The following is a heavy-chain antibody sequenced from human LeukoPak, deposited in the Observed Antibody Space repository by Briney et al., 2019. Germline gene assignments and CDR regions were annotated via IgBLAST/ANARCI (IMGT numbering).Heavy chain of an antibody. D-gene: IGHD1-26*01. V-gene: IGHV4-39*01. CDR3: ARLTPYSGSPLGDY. J-gene: IGHJ4*02. Sequence: SETLSLTCAVSGGSISSSNWWSWVRQPPGKGLEWIGSISYSGSTYYNPSLKSRVTISVDTSKNQFSLKLSSVTAADTAVYYCARLTPYSGSPLGDYWGQGTLVTVSS. CDR2: ISYSGST. CDR1: GGSISSSNW.